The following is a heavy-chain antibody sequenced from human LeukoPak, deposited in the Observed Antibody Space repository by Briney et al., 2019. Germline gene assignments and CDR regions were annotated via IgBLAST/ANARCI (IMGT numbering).Heavy chain of an antibody. CDR1: GFTFNTYW. Sequence: GGSLRLSCAASGFTFNTYWMHWVRQAPGKGLVWVARVNREGTTTAYADSVKGRFIISRDNSKNTLYLQMNNLRAEDTAVYYCARDSDWILFDYWGQGTPATVSS. V-gene: IGHV3-74*03. CDR3: ARDSDWILFDY. J-gene: IGHJ4*02. CDR2: VNREGTTT. D-gene: IGHD2-2*03.